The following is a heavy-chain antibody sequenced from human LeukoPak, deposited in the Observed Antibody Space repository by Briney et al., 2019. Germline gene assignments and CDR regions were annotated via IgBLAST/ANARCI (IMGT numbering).Heavy chain of an antibody. V-gene: IGHV3-23*01. CDR1: GFTFTTYA. CDR3: ARTGYSSSSIGY. Sequence: PGGSLRLSCSASGFTFTTYAMTWVRQPPGKGLEWVSGISGTGDTTSYTDSVKGRFTISRDNSKNTLFLQMNSLRAEDTAVYYCARTGYSSSSIGYWGPGTLVTVSS. D-gene: IGHD6-13*01. CDR2: ISGTGDTT. J-gene: IGHJ4*02.